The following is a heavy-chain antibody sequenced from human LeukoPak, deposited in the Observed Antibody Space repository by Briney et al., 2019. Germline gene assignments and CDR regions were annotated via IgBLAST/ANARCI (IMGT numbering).Heavy chain of an antibody. CDR3: ARDRRIAAAGTDPYYYYYYMDV. Sequence: SVKVSCKASGGTFSSYAISWVRQAPGQGLEWMGGIIPIFGTANYAQKFQGRVTITADESTSTAYMELSSPRSEDTAVYYCARDRRIAAAGTDPYYYYYYMDVWGKGTTVTVSS. V-gene: IGHV1-69*13. CDR1: GGTFSSYA. D-gene: IGHD6-13*01. CDR2: IIPIFGTA. J-gene: IGHJ6*03.